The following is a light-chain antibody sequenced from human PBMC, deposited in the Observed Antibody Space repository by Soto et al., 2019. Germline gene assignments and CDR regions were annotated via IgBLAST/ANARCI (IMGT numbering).Light chain of an antibody. Sequence: DIQMTQSPSSLSASVGDRVTITCRASQSVTSSLAWYQQKPGKAPRLLIYAASSLQSWVPSRFSGSGSGTDFTLTISSLQPEDFRTYYCQHSYNTPPTFGQGTKLEF. CDR3: QHSYNTPPT. CDR2: AAS. V-gene: IGKV1-39*01. CDR1: QSVTSS. J-gene: IGKJ2*01.